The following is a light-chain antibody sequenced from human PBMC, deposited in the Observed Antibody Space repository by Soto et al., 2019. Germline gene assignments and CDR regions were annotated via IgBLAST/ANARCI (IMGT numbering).Light chain of an antibody. V-gene: IGKV1-5*03. CDR2: KAS. J-gene: IGKJ4*01. Sequence: DIQMTQSPSTLSASVGDRVTITCRASQSINSWLAWYQQKPGKAPKLLIYKASNLESGVPSRFSGSRSGTDFTLTISSLQPDDFATYHCQQYESFFPLTFGGGTKVEIK. CDR3: QQYESFFPLT. CDR1: QSINSW.